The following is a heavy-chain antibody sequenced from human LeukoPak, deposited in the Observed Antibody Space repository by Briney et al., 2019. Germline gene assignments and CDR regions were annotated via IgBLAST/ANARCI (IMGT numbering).Heavy chain of an antibody. Sequence: GGSLRLSCVASGFIFNTHGMHWVRQAPGKGLEWVAFISFDGAMEDYVDSVKGRFTISRDNSKDMLYLQMDSLRAVDTAVYYCAKDRGSYVLDSWGQGSLVIVSA. D-gene: IGHD1-26*01. J-gene: IGHJ4*02. CDR1: GFIFNTHG. CDR3: AKDRGSYVLDS. V-gene: IGHV3-30*18. CDR2: ISFDGAME.